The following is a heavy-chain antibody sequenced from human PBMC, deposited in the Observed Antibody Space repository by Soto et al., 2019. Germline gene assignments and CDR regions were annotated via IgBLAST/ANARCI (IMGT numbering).Heavy chain of an antibody. Sequence: QEQLVWSGGGVVQPWTSLRLSCEASGFIFSRYGMHWVRQAPGKGLEWVAVISYDGSNKYYAESVKGRFIISRDKSEHPQYQQMNRLRAEDTAVYYCAKDLGSEKHYYYHAMDVWGQGTTVTVSS. CDR2: ISYDGSNK. J-gene: IGHJ6*02. V-gene: IGHV3-30*18. CDR1: GFIFSRYG. CDR3: AKDLGSEKHYYYHAMDV.